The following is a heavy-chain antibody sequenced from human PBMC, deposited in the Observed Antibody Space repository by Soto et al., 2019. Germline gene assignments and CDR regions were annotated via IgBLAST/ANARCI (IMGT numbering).Heavy chain of an antibody. Sequence: QVQLVESGGGVVQPGRSLRLSCAASGFTFSSYGMHWVRQAPGKGLEWVAVISYDGSNKYYADSVKGRFTISRDNSKNTLYLQMNSLRAEDTAVYYCAKDDGERFLYYGMDVWGQGTTVTVSS. J-gene: IGHJ6*02. CDR3: AKDDGERFLYYGMDV. CDR2: ISYDGSNK. D-gene: IGHD3-3*01. V-gene: IGHV3-30*18. CDR1: GFTFSSYG.